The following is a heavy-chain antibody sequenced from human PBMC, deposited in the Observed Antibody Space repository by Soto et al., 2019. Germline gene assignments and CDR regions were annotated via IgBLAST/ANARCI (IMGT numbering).Heavy chain of an antibody. CDR1: GYTFRNYG. CDR2: ISAYDGHS. CDR3: ARDEGVLRS. J-gene: IGHJ5*02. D-gene: IGHD3-9*01. Sequence: QAQLVQSGAEMKKPGASVKVSCKASGYTFRNYGITWVRQAPGQGLEWMGWISAYDGHSNYAQNLQGRVTMTTDTSTNTAYVELRSLRSDDTAVYYCARDEGVLRSWGQGTLVAVSS. V-gene: IGHV1-18*01.